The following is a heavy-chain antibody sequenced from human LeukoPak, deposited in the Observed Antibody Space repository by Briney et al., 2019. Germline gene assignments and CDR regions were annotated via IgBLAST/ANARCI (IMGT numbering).Heavy chain of an antibody. D-gene: IGHD1-26*01. CDR1: GFTFSSYW. CDR2: INSDGSST. V-gene: IGHV3-74*01. Sequence: GGSLRLSCAASGFTFSSYWMHWVRQAPGQGLVWVSRINSDGSSTSYADSVKGRVTISRDNTKNTLYLQMNSLRAEDTAVYYCARDLVGATTDYWGQGTLVTVSS. CDR3: ARDLVGATTDY. J-gene: IGHJ4*02.